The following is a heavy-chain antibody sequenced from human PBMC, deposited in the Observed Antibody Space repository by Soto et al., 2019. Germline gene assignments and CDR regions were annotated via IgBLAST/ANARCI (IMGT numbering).Heavy chain of an antibody. Sequence: QVQLVESGGGVVQPGRSLRLSCAASGFTFSSYGMHWVRQAPGKGLEWVAVISYDGSNKYYADSVKGRFTISRDNSKNTLYLKMNSLRAEDTAVYYCAKDTDDVGSGTNGFQHWGQGTLVTVSS. V-gene: IGHV3-30*18. CDR3: AKDTDDVGSGTNGFQH. CDR1: GFTFSSYG. D-gene: IGHD3-10*01. J-gene: IGHJ1*01. CDR2: ISYDGSNK.